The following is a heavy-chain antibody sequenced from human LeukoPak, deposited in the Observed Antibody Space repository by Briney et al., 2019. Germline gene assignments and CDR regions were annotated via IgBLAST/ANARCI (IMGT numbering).Heavy chain of an antibody. Sequence: SETLSLTCTVSGGSISSNYWSWIRQRAGKGLECIGRIYTSGSTNYNPSLTSRVTMSVDTSKNQFSLILTSVTAADTAVYYCARGPRSPVYFFDYWGQGTLVTVSS. V-gene: IGHV4-4*07. CDR2: IYTSGST. CDR1: GGSISSNY. J-gene: IGHJ4*02. CDR3: ARGPRSPVYFFDY.